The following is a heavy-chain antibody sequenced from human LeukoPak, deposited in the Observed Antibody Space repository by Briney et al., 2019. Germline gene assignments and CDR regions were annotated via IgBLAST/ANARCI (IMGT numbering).Heavy chain of an antibody. D-gene: IGHD6-19*01. CDR3: AKDQGIAVAGTDDAFDI. V-gene: IGHV3-30*18. CDR1: GFTSSNYR. CDR2: IAYDGSNK. Sequence: GRSLRLSCAASGFTSSNYRMHWLHQAPGKGLEWVAVIAYDGSNKYYAEFVKGRFTISRDNSKNTLYLQMYSLRAEDTAVYFCAKDQGIAVAGTDDAFDIWGQGTRVTVSS. J-gene: IGHJ3*02.